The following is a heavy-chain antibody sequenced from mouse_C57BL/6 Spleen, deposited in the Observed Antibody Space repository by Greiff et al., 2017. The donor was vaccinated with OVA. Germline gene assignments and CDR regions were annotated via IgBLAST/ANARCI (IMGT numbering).Heavy chain of an antibody. V-gene: IGHV1-64*01. CDR1: GYTFTSYW. CDR3: AREGLLHTWFAY. J-gene: IGHJ3*01. CDR2: IHPNSGST. Sequence: QVQLQQPGAELVKPGASVKLSCKASGYTFTSYWMHWVKQRPGQGLEWIGMIHPNSGSTNYNEKFKSKATLTVDKSSSTAYMQLSSLTSEDSAVYYCAREGLLHTWFAYWGQGTLVTVSA. D-gene: IGHD2-3*01.